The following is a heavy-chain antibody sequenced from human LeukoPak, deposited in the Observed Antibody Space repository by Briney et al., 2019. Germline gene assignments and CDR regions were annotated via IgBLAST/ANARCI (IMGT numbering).Heavy chain of an antibody. V-gene: IGHV3-53*01. CDR3: ARVSPSIAAFSY. CDR2: IYSGGST. CDR1: GFTVSSNY. Sequence: GGSLRLSCAASGFTVSSNYMSWVRQASGKGLEWVSVIYSGGSTYYADSVKGRFTISRDNSKNTLYLQMNSLRAEDTAVYYCARVSPSIAAFSYWGQGTLVTVSS. J-gene: IGHJ4*02. D-gene: IGHD6-6*01.